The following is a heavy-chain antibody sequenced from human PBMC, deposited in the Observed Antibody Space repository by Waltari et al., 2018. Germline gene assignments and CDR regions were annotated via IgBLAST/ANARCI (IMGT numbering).Heavy chain of an antibody. CDR2: INHSGST. J-gene: IGHJ4*02. Sequence: QVQLQQWCAGLLQPSEPLSLTCAVYGGSFSGYYWSWIRQPPGKGLEWIGEINHSGSTNYNPSLKSRVTISVDTSKNQFSLKLSSVTAADAAVYYCARRQGYYSGSPGGLDYWGQGTLVTVSS. D-gene: IGHD1-26*01. CDR3: ARRQGYYSGSPGGLDY. CDR1: GGSFSGYY. V-gene: IGHV4-34*01.